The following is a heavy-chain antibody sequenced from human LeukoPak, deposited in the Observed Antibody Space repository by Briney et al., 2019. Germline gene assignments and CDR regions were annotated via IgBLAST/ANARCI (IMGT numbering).Heavy chain of an antibody. J-gene: IGHJ6*03. D-gene: IGHD2-15*01. Sequence: ASVRVSCKASGYTFSSYGISWVRQAPGQGLEWMGWINAYTGDTNYAQKFQGRVTMTADTSTSTAYMDLRSLRSDDTAVFYCARDRGYCSGDSCYSGPYFYYYMDVWGKGTTVTVSS. CDR3: ARDRGYCSGDSCYSGPYFYYYMDV. CDR2: INAYTGDT. CDR1: GYTFSSYG. V-gene: IGHV1-18*01.